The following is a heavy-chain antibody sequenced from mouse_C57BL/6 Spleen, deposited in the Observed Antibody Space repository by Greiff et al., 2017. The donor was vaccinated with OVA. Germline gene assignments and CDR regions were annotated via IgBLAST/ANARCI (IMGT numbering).Heavy chain of an antibody. CDR3: GRSGTGSYWYFDV. V-gene: IGHV1-4*01. CDR2: INPSSGYT. Sequence: QVQLQQSGAELARPGASVKMSCKASGYTFTSYTMHWVKQRPGQGLEWIGYINPSSGYTKYNQKFKDKATLTADKSSSTAYMQLSSLTSEDSAVYYCGRSGTGSYWYFDVWGTGTTVTVSS. D-gene: IGHD4-1*01. CDR1: GYTFTSYT. J-gene: IGHJ1*03.